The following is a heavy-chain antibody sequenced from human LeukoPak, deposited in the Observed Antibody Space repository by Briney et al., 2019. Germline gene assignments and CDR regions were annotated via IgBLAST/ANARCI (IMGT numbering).Heavy chain of an antibody. CDR2: ISVDGSST. V-gene: IGHV3-74*01. J-gene: IGHJ4*02. CDR1: GFTFSSYW. Sequence: PGGSLRLSCAASGFTFSSYWMHWVRQAPGKGLVWVSRISVDGSSTTYADSVKGRFTISRDNAKNSLYLQMNSLRAEDTAVYYCARSRRDFDYWGQGTLVTVSS. CDR3: ARSRRDFDY.